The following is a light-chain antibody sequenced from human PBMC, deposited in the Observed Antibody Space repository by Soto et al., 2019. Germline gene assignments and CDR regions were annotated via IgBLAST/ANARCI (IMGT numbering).Light chain of an antibody. CDR1: QRVSGNY. CDR3: QQYGSSPGT. Sequence: EIVLTQSPGTLSLSPGERATLSCRASQRVSGNYLAWYQQKPGQAPRLLIYHASHRATGIPDRFSGSGSGADFTLTISRLEPEDFVVFYCQQYGSSPGTFGQGTKVDIK. V-gene: IGKV3-20*01. J-gene: IGKJ1*01. CDR2: HAS.